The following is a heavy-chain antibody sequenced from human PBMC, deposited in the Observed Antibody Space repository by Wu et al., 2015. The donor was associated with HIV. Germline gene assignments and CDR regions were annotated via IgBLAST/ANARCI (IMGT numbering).Heavy chain of an antibody. J-gene: IGHJ4*02. V-gene: IGHV1-18*01. CDR1: GYTFTTYA. CDR3: AVMVRGVIIRRYFDY. D-gene: IGHD3-10*01. Sequence: QVQLVQSGGEVKKPGDSVKVSCKASGYTFTTYAISWVRQAPGQGLEWMGWISTYNGKTDYTQKVQGRVTLTTDTSTSTAYTELRSLTSDDTAMYYCAVMVRGVIIRRYFDYWAGKLVIVSS. CDR2: ISTYNGKT.